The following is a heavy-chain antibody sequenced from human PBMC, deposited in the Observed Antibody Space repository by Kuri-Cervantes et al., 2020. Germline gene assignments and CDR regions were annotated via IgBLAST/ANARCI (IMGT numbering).Heavy chain of an antibody. Sequence: GGSLRLSCAASGFTFSSYSMNWVRQAPGKGLEWVSSISSSSSYIYYADSVKGRFTISRDNAKNSLYLQMNSLRAEDTAVYYCGRSAITVAGIDAFDIWGQGTMVTVSS. D-gene: IGHD6-13*01. CDR3: GRSAITVAGIDAFDI. CDR1: GFTFSSYS. V-gene: IGHV3-21*04. CDR2: ISSSSSYI. J-gene: IGHJ3*02.